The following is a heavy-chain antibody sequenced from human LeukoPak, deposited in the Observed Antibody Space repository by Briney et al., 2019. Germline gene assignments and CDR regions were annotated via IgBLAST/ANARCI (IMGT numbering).Heavy chain of an antibody. CDR3: ARAINYNLIDY. CDR1: GLSFSTSY. Sequence: GGSLRLSCEASGLSFSTSYMHWVRQAPGKGLLWVARINGAQSDTIYADSVKGRLTISRDNAKNTLYLQMNSLRAEDTAVYYCARAINYNLIDYWGQGTPVTVSS. V-gene: IGHV3-74*01. CDR2: INGAQSDT. J-gene: IGHJ4*02. D-gene: IGHD4-11*01.